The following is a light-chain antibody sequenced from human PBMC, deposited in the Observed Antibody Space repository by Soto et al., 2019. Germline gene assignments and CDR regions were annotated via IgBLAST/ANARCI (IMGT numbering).Light chain of an antibody. J-gene: IGKJ4*01. CDR3: QQYNNWPPLS. CDR2: GAS. V-gene: IGKV3-15*01. Sequence: EIVMTQSPATLSVSPGERATLSCRASQSVTSNLAWDQQKPGQAPRLRIYGASTRSTGIPDRFSGSGSGTEFTLTISSLQSEDLAVYYCQQYNNWPPLSFGGGTKVEIK. CDR1: QSVTSN.